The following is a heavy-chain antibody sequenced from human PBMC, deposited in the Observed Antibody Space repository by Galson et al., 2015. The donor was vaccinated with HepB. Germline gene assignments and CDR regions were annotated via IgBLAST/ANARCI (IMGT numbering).Heavy chain of an antibody. J-gene: IGHJ6*02. CDR3: ARPGGAAAGYYYYGMDV. V-gene: IGHV3-11*03. Sequence: SLRLSCAASGFTFSDYYMSWIRQAPGKGLEWVSYISSSSSYTNYADSVKGRFTISRDNAKNSLYLQMNSLRAEDTAVYYCARPGGAAAGYYYYGMDVWGQGTTVTVSS. CDR1: GFTFSDYY. D-gene: IGHD6-13*01. CDR2: ISSSSSYT.